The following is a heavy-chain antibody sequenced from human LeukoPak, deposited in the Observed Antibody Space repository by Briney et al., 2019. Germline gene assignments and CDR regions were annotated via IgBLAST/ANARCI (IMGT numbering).Heavy chain of an antibody. CDR2: IYYSGST. V-gene: IGHV4-59*08. CDR3: ARLRGGNWNYYYGMDV. D-gene: IGHD1-20*01. J-gene: IGHJ6*02. CDR1: GGSISSYY. Sequence: PSETLSLTCTVSGGSISSYYWSRIRQPPGKGLEWIGYIYYSGSTNYNPSLKSRVTISVDTSKNQFSLKLSSVTAADTAVYYCARLRGGNWNYYYGMDVWGQGTTVTVSS.